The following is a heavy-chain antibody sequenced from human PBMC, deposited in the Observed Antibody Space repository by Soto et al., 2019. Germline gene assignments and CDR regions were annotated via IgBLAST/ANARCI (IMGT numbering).Heavy chain of an antibody. Sequence: PGGSLRLSCAASGFTFSSYIMNRVRQAPGKGLEWASYISSSSSTIYYADSVKGRFNISRDNAKNSLYLQMNSLRDEDTAVYYCARGPWRVGAPLDYWGQGTLVIVSS. CDR2: ISSSSSTI. CDR1: GFTFSSYI. D-gene: IGHD1-26*01. J-gene: IGHJ4*02. CDR3: ARGPWRVGAPLDY. V-gene: IGHV3-48*02.